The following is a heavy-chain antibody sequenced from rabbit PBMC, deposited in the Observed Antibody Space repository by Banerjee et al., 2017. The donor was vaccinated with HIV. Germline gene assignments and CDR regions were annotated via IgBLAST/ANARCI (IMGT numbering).Heavy chain of an antibody. Sequence: QEKRVESGGGMVHPGRSLKLSCKASGYDFSTYRMSWVRQAPGKGLEWIGCSVPIFGVTYYANWVNGRFTISSNNAQNTLYLQLDSLTAADTAIFFFQAEDGIRDYGRYQLWGPGTLVTVS. CDR3: QAEDGIRDYGRYQL. J-gene: IGHJ4*01. V-gene: IGHV1S47*01. CDR2: SVPIFGVT. CDR1: GYDFSTYR. D-gene: IGHD5-1*01.